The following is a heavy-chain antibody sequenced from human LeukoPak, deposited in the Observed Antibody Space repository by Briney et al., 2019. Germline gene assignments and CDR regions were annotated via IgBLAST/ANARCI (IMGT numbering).Heavy chain of an antibody. J-gene: IGHJ4*02. D-gene: IGHD3-22*01. V-gene: IGHV3-30-3*01. Sequence: PGGSLRLSCAASGFTFSSYAMHWVRQAPGKGLEWVAVISYDGSNKYYADSVKGRFTISRDNSKNTLYLQMNSLRAEDTAVYYCARWRGSGYYSDYWGQGTLVTVSS. CDR1: GFTFSSYA. CDR3: ARWRGSGYYSDY. CDR2: ISYDGSNK.